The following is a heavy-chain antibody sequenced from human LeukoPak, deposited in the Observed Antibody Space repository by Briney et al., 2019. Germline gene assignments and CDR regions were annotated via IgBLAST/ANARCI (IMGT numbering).Heavy chain of an antibody. J-gene: IGHJ5*02. V-gene: IGHV3-21*01. Sequence: GGSLRLSCAASGFTFSSYSMNWVRQAPGKGLEWVSSISSSSYIYYADSVKGRFTISRDNAKNSLYLQMNSLRAEDTAVYYCARDGMGSYFTSWFDPWGQGTLVTVSS. CDR3: ARDGMGSYFTSWFDP. CDR2: ISSSSYI. D-gene: IGHD1-26*01. CDR1: GFTFSSYS.